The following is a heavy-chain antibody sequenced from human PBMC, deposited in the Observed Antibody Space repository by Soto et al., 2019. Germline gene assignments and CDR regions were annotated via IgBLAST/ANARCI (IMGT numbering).Heavy chain of an antibody. D-gene: IGHD5-12*01. Sequence: EVQLLESGGGLLQPGGSLRLSCAGSGFTCSSYGMSWVRQAPGKGLEWVSAISAGSDNTYYADSVRGRFTISRDNSKNTLYLEVSSLRADDSAVYFCAKDRVSSYNGYAGCFDYWGQGTLVRVSS. CDR3: AKDRVSSYNGYAGCFDY. CDR1: GFTCSSYG. J-gene: IGHJ4*02. V-gene: IGHV3-23*01. CDR2: ISAGSDNT.